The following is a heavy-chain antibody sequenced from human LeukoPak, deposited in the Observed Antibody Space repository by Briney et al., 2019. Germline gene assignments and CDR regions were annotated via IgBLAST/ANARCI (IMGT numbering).Heavy chain of an antibody. D-gene: IGHD3-22*01. V-gene: IGHV4-34*01. J-gene: IGHJ4*02. CDR1: GGSFSGYY. CDR2: INHSGGT. Sequence: SETLSLTCAVYGGSFSGYYWSWVRQPPGKGLEWIGEINHSGGTTYNPSLKSRVTISVDTSKNQFSLKRSSVTAADTAVYYCARPWLTNDYWGQGTLVTASS. CDR3: ARPWLTNDY.